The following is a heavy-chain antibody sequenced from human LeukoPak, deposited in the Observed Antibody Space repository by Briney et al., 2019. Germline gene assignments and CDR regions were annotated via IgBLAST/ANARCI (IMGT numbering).Heavy chain of an antibody. CDR1: GFTFSSYS. V-gene: IGHV3-21*01. CDR2: ISSSSSYI. D-gene: IGHD3-22*01. CDR3: ARDPSTYYYDSSGYYNWFDP. Sequence: PGGSLRLSCAASGFTFSSYSMNWVRQAPGKRREWVSSISSSSSYIYYADSVKGRFTISRDNAKNSLYLQMNSLRAEDTAVYYCARDPSTYYYDSSGYYNWFDPWGQGTLVTVSS. J-gene: IGHJ5*02.